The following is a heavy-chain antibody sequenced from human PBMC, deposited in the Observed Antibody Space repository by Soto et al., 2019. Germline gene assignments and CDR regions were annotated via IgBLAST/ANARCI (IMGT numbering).Heavy chain of an antibody. CDR1: GFTFNFYG. Sequence: QVQLVESGGGVVQPGGSLRLSCAASGFTFNFYGMHWVRQAPGKGLEWVAGISHDGSKKFYADSVKGRFIISRDTSEKTLFRGMNRLGADDKAVYYCVKDAIRFYTYTYNWNYFDHWGQGPLVTISP. CDR3: VKDAIRFYTYTYNWNYFDH. D-gene: IGHD1-20*01. CDR2: ISHDGSKK. J-gene: IGHJ4*02. V-gene: IGHV3-30*18.